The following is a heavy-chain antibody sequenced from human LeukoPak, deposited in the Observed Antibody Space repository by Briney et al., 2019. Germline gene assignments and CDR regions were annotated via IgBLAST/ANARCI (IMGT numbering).Heavy chain of an antibody. CDR3: AKDSATAYYYMDV. CDR1: GFTFSSYW. D-gene: IGHD5-12*01. Sequence: GGSLRLSCAASGFTFSSYWMSWVRQAPGKGLEWVSLISWDGGSTYYADSVKGRFTISRDNSKNSLYLQMNSLRTEDTALYYCAKDSATAYYYMDVWGKGTTVTVSS. J-gene: IGHJ6*03. CDR2: ISWDGGST. V-gene: IGHV3-43*01.